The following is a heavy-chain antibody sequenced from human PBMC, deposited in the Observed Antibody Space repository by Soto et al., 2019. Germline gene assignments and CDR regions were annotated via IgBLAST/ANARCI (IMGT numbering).Heavy chain of an antibody. J-gene: IGHJ4*02. V-gene: IGHV6-1*01. CDR3: ARDLGFGELFLDY. CDR1: GDSVSSNSSA. Sequence: SQTLSLTFVISGDSVSSNSSAWNCTRQSPSRGLEWLGRTYYRSKWYNDYAVSVKSRITINPDTSKNQFSLQLNSVTPEDTAVYYCARDLGFGELFLDYWGQGTLVTVSS. D-gene: IGHD3-10*01. CDR2: TYYRSKWYN.